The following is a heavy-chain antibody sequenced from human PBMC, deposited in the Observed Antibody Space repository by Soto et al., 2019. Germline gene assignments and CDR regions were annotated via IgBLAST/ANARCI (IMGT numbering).Heavy chain of an antibody. Sequence: EEQLLESGGGLVQPGESLRLSCAASGFTFSSSAMNWVRQAPGKGLEWVSIISDSGGRTYYADSVRGRFTMSRDNSKNTLYLQMNSLRAEDTAVYYCAKSLNINWKNWFDPWGQGTLVTVSS. CDR2: ISDSGGRT. V-gene: IGHV3-23*01. J-gene: IGHJ5*02. CDR3: AKSLNINWKNWFDP. CDR1: GFTFSSSA. D-gene: IGHD1-1*01.